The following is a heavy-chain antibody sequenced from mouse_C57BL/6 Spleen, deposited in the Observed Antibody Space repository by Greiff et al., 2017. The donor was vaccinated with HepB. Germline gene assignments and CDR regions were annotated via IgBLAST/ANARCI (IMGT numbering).Heavy chain of an antibody. D-gene: IGHD1-1*01. J-gene: IGHJ1*03. V-gene: IGHV1-72*01. CDR3: ARGPPITTVVAKDWYFDV. CDR1: GYTFTSYW. CDR2: IDPNSGGT. Sequence: QVQLQQPGAELVKPGASVKLSCKASGYTFTSYWMHWVKQRPGRGLEWIGRIDPNSGGTKYNEKFKSKATLTVDKPSSTAYMQLSSLTSEDSAVYDCARGPPITTVVAKDWYFDVWGTGTTVTVSS.